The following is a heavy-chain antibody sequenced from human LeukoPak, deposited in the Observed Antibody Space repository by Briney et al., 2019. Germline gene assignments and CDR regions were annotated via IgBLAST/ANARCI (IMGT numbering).Heavy chain of an antibody. D-gene: IGHD2-2*01. V-gene: IGHV3-74*01. CDR1: GFTFSSYW. CDR3: VSFYETY. J-gene: IGHJ4*02. CDR2: INSDGSWT. Sequence: GGSLRLSCAASGFTFSSYWMHWVRQAPGKGLVWVSHINSDGSWTGYADSVKGRFTISKDNAKNTVYLQMNNLRAEDTAVYYCVSFYETYWGRGTLVTVSS.